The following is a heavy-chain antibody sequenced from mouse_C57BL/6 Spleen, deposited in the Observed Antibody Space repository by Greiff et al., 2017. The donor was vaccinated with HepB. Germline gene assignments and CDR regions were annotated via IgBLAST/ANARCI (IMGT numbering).Heavy chain of an antibody. V-gene: IGHV1-64*01. CDR3: ARLDYGSTYGDAMDD. D-gene: IGHD1-1*01. J-gene: IGHJ4*01. CDR1: GYTFTSYW. CDR2: IHPNSGST. Sequence: QVQLQQPGAELVKPGASVKLSCKASGYTFTSYWLHWVKPRPGQGLEWIGMIHPNSGSTNYNEKFKRKATLPVDKSSSTAYMQLSSLTSEDSAVYYCARLDYGSTYGDAMDDWGQGTSVTVSS.